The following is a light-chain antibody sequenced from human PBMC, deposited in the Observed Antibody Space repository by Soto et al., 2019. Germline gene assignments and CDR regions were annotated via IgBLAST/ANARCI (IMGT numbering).Light chain of an antibody. Sequence: QSVLTQPPSVSGAPGQRITISCTGTSSNVGAGYDVHWYQHLPGRAPRLLVYGYKNRASGIPDRFSVSRSGTSDSLAITGLQAEDEAEYFGQSFDISLRGFVFGGGTKVTVL. V-gene: IGLV1-40*02. CDR1: SSNVGAGYD. CDR3: QSFDISLRGFV. J-gene: IGLJ1*01. CDR2: GYK.